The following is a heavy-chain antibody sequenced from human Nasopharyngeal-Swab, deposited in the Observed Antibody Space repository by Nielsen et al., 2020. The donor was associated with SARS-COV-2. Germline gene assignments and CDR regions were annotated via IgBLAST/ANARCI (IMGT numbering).Heavy chain of an antibody. Sequence: SETLSLTCTVSGGSISSYYWSWIRQPPGKGQEGIGDIYYSGSTNYNPSLKSRVTISVDTSKNQFSLKLSSVTAADTAVYYCARGSVHDYGGSDFDYWGQGTLVTVSS. CDR2: IYYSGST. CDR1: GGSISSYY. CDR3: ARGSVHDYGGSDFDY. J-gene: IGHJ4*02. V-gene: IGHV4-59*01. D-gene: IGHD4-23*01.